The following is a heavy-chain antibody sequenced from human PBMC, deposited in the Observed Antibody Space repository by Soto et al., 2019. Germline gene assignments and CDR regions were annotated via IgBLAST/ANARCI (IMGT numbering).Heavy chain of an antibody. V-gene: IGHV4-4*02. D-gene: IGHD1-26*01. CDR3: AREGVGATDYYYYGMDV. CDR2: IYHSGST. Sequence: SETLSLTCAVSGGSISSSNWWSWVRQPPGKGLEWIGEIYHSGSTNYNPSLKSRVTISVDKSKNQFSLKLSSVTAADTAVYYCAREGVGATDYYYYGMDVWGQGTTVTVSS. J-gene: IGHJ6*02. CDR1: GGSISSSNW.